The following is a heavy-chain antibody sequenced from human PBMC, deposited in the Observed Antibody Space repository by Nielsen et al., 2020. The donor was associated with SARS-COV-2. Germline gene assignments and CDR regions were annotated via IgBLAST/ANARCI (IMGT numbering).Heavy chain of an antibody. Sequence: SVKVSCKASGGTFSSYAISWVRQAPGQGLEWMGGIIPIFGTANYAQKFQGRVTITADESTSTAYMELSSLRSEDTAVYYCARGSTVAGTRNYFDYWGQGTLVTVSS. CDR2: IIPIFGTA. J-gene: IGHJ4*02. CDR3: ARGSTVAGTRNYFDY. D-gene: IGHD6-19*01. CDR1: GGTFSSYA. V-gene: IGHV1-69*13.